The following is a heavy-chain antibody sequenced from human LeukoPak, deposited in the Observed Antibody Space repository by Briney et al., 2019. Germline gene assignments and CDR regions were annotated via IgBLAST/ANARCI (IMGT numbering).Heavy chain of an antibody. J-gene: IGHJ6*02. V-gene: IGHV3-7*01. CDR1: GFTFSSYW. D-gene: IGHD3-3*01. Sequence: PGGSLRLSYAASGFTFSSYWMSWVRQAPGKGLEWVANIKQDGSEKYYVDSVKGRFTISRDNAKNSLYLQMNSLRAEDTAVYYCAREEHYDFWSGYYYYYGMDVWGQGTTVTVSS. CDR2: IKQDGSEK. CDR3: AREEHYDFWSGYYYYYGMDV.